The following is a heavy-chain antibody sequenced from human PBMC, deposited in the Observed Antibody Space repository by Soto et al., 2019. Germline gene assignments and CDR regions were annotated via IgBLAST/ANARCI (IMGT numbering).Heavy chain of an antibody. D-gene: IGHD6-13*01. J-gene: IGHJ4*02. V-gene: IGHV1-69*13. Sequence: SVKVSCKASGGTFSSYAISWVRQAPGQGLEWMGGIIPIFGTANYAQKFQGRVTITADESTSTAYMELSSLRSEDTAVYYCARDVLQAAAPTDWCQGTLVTVSS. CDR1: GGTFSSYA. CDR3: ARDVLQAAAPTD. CDR2: IIPIFGTA.